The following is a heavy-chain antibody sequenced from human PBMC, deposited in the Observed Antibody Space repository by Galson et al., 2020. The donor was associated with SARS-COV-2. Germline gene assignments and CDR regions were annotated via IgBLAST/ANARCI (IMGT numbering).Heavy chain of an antibody. CDR2: IYYTGIT. CDR3: ARQTRDYNILTGFYYYYYMDV. J-gene: IGHJ6*03. CDR1: GGSISSSPYY. Sequence: SETLSLTCTVSGGSISSSPYYLGCIRQPPGMGLEWIGSIYYTGITFYNPSLKSRVTISVDTSKNQFSLNLSSVTAADTAVYYCARQTRDYNILTGFYYYYYMDVWGKGTTVTVSS. D-gene: IGHD3-9*01. V-gene: IGHV4-39*01.